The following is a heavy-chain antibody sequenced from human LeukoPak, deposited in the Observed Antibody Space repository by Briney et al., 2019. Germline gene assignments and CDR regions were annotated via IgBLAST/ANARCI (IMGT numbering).Heavy chain of an antibody. D-gene: IGHD3-10*01. CDR1: GFTFSSYS. CDR3: TTYDNYYGQNG. V-gene: IGHV3-23*01. CDR2: ISGSGGST. Sequence: GGSLRLSCAASGFTFSSYSMNWVRQAPGKGLEWVSAISGSGGSTYYADSVKGRFTISRDNSKNTLYLQMNSLRAEDTAVYYCTTYDNYYGQNGWGQGTLVTVSS. J-gene: IGHJ4*02.